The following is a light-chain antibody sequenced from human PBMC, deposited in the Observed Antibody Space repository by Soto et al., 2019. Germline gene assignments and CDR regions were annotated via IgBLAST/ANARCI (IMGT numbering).Light chain of an antibody. CDR2: EVS. V-gene: IGLV2-14*01. CDR1: SSDVGAYNY. J-gene: IGLJ1*01. CDR3: SSYTSSSTLV. Sequence: QSVLTQPPSASGSPGQSVTISCIGTSSDVGAYNYVSWYQQHPGKAPKLMIYEVSNRPSGVSNRFSGSKSGNTASLTISGLQAEDEADYYCSSYTSSSTLVFGTGTKVTVL.